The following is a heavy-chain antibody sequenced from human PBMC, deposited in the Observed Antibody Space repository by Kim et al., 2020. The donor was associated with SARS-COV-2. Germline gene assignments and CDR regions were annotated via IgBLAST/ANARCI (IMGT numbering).Heavy chain of an antibody. D-gene: IGHD5-18*01. Sequence: SVKVSCKASGGTFSSYAISWVRQAPGQGLEWMGGIIPIFGTANYAQKFQGRVTITADESTSTAYMELSSLRSEDTAVYYCARARGVGYGYANFDYWGQGTLVTVSS. CDR3: ARARGVGYGYANFDY. V-gene: IGHV1-69*13. CDR1: GGTFSSYA. CDR2: IIPIFGTA. J-gene: IGHJ4*02.